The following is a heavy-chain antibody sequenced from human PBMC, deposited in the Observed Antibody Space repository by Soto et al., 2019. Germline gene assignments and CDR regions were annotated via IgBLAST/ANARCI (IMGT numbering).Heavy chain of an antibody. J-gene: IGHJ4*02. D-gene: IGHD5-18*01. V-gene: IGHV4-39*01. CDR2: IYYSGST. Sequence: SETLSLTCTVSGGSISSSSYYWGWIRQPPGKGLEWIGSIYYSGSTYYNPSLKSRVTISVDTSKNQFSLKLSSVTAADTAVYYCARHGDTDMLTVLFDYWGQGNLVTV. CDR3: ARHGDTDMLTVLFDY. CDR1: GGSISSSSYY.